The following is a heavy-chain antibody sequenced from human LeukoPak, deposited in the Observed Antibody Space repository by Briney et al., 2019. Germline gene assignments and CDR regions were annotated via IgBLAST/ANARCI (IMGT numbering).Heavy chain of an antibody. V-gene: IGHV4-61*01. CDR1: GGAVSSGSYY. Sequence: PSETLSLTCTVSGGAVSSGSYYWSWIRQPPGKGLEWIGYMYYSGSTNYNPSLKSRVTISVDTSKNQFSLKLSSVTAADTAVYYCARHLLTTVNRGGMDVWGKGTTVTVSS. CDR3: ARHLLTTVNRGGMDV. D-gene: IGHD4-17*01. CDR2: MYYSGST. J-gene: IGHJ6*04.